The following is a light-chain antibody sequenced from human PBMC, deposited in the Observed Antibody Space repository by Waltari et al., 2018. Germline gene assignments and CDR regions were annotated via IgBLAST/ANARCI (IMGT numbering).Light chain of an antibody. CDR3: QQRSSWPPT. CDR2: DAS. J-gene: IGKJ1*01. V-gene: IGKV3-11*01. CDR1: QSVRRY. Sequence: EIVLTQSPATLSLSPGERATLSCRTSQSVRRYLAWYQQKPGQAPRLLIYDASNRATGIPARFSGGGSGTDFTLTISGLAPEDFAVYYCQQRSSWPPTFGQGTKVEIK.